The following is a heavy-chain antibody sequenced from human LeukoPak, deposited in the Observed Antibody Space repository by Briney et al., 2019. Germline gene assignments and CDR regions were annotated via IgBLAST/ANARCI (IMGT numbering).Heavy chain of an antibody. CDR3: ARAYCSSTSCYADYYYGMDV. Sequence: QPGGSLRLSCAASGFTFSSYGIHWVRQAPGKGLEWVAAIWYDGSNKNYADSVKGRFTISRDNSKNTLYLQMNSLRAEDTAVYYCARAYCSSTSCYADYYYGMDVWGQGTTVTVSS. CDR1: GFTFSSYG. CDR2: IWYDGSNK. D-gene: IGHD2-2*01. V-gene: IGHV3-33*01. J-gene: IGHJ6*02.